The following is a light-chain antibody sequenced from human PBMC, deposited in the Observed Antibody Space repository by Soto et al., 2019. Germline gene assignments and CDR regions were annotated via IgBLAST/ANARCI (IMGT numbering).Light chain of an antibody. J-gene: IGKJ1*01. Sequence: EIVLTQSPGTLSLSPGERATLSCRSSQSVSSSYLAWYQQKPGQAPRLLIYDVSSRATGIPDRFSGSGSGTDFTITISRLAPEDFAVYYCQQYGSSPTFGQGTKVEIK. V-gene: IGKV3-20*01. CDR2: DVS. CDR1: QSVSSSY. CDR3: QQYGSSPT.